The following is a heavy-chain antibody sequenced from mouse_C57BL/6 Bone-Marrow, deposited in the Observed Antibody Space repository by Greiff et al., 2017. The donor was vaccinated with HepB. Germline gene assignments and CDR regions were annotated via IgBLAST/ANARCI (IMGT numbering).Heavy chain of an antibody. J-gene: IGHJ1*03. CDR3: ASGATVVATDV. V-gene: IGHV1-26*01. Sequence: EVQLQQSGPELVKPGASVKISCKASGYTFTDYYMNWVKQSHGKSLEWIGDINPNNGGTSYNQKFKGKATLTVDKSSSTAYMELRSLTSEDSAVYYCASGATVVATDVWGTGTTVTVSS. CDR2: INPNNGGT. D-gene: IGHD1-1*01. CDR1: GYTFTDYY.